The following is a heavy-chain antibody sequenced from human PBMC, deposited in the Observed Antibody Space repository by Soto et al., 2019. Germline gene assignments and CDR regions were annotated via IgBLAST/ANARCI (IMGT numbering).Heavy chain of an antibody. CDR2: INAGNGNT. V-gene: IGHV1-3*01. D-gene: IGHD5-18*01. J-gene: IGHJ3*02. Sequence: ASVKVSCKTSGYTFTNYAMHWVRQDPGQRVEWMGWINAGNGNTKYSHKFQGRVTITSDTSASTAYMELSSLRSEDTAVYYCARDQDVDTTMLDAFDIWGQGTMVTVSS. CDR3: ARDQDVDTTMLDAFDI. CDR1: GYTFTNYA.